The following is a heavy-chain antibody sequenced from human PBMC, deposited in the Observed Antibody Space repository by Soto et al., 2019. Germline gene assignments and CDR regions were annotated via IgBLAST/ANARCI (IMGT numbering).Heavy chain of an antibody. CDR1: GYTFTSYD. J-gene: IGHJ6*03. CDR2: MNPNSGNT. V-gene: IGHV1-8*01. D-gene: IGHD5-12*01. Sequence: ASVKVSCKASGYTFTSYDINWVRQATGQGLEWMGWMNPNSGNTGYAQKFQGRVTMTRNTSISTAYMELSSLRSEDTAVYYCARGIKRGYSGYDFSYYYYYYMDVWGKGTTVTVSS. CDR3: ARGIKRGYSGYDFSYYYYYYMDV.